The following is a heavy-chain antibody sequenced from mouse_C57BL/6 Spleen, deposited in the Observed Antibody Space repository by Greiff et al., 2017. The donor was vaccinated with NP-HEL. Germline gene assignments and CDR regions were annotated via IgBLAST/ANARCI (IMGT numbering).Heavy chain of an antibody. V-gene: IGHV1-53*01. J-gene: IGHJ2*01. D-gene: IGHD1-1*01. CDR3: ARSNYYGSRPYYFDY. Sequence: QVHVKQPGTELVKPGASVKLSCKASGYTFTSYWMHWVKQRPGQGLEWIGNINPSNGGTNYNEKFKSKATLTVDKSSSTAYMQLSSLTSEDSAVYYCARSNYYGSRPYYFDYWGQGTTLTVSS. CDR1: GYTFTSYW. CDR2: INPSNGGT.